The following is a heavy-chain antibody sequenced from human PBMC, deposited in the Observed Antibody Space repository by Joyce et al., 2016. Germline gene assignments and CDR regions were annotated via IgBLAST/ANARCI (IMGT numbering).Heavy chain of an antibody. CDR1: GFTFSNYG. J-gene: IGHJ4*02. D-gene: IGHD6-13*01. V-gene: IGHV3-30*03. CDR3: ARALGWDSNSCHDY. CDR2: ISYDGSNK. Sequence: QVQLVESGGGVVQPGRSLRLSCAASGFTFSNYGMNWVRQAPGKGLEWVAVISYDGSNKYYVDSVKGLFTISRDNSKNTLYLQMNSLRPEDTAVYYRARALGWDSNSCHDYWGQGTLVTVSS.